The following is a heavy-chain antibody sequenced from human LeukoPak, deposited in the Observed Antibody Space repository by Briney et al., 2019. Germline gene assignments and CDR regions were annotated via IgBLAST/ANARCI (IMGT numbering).Heavy chain of an antibody. D-gene: IGHD1-7*01. J-gene: IGHJ4*02. CDR3: AREELLAFDY. Sequence: ASVKVSCKASGYTSSGYYMHWVRQAPGQGLEWMGWINPNSGGTNYAQKFQGRVTMTTDTSISTAYMELSRLRSDDTAVYYCAREELLAFDYWGQGSLVTVSS. CDR2: INPNSGGT. CDR1: GYTSSGYY. V-gene: IGHV1-2*02.